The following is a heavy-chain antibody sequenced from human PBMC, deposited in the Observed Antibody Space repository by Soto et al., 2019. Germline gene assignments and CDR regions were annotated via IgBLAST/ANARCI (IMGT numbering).Heavy chain of an antibody. CDR2: IYYSGST. CDR1: GGSISSSSYY. J-gene: IGHJ4*02. D-gene: IGHD5-12*01. Sequence: SETLSLTCTVSGGSISSSSYYWGWIRQPPGKGLEWIGSIYYSGSTYYNPSLKSRVTISVDTSKNQFSLKLSSVTAADTAVYYCARLGSGYDFYFDYWGQGTLVTVS. V-gene: IGHV4-39*01. CDR3: ARLGSGYDFYFDY.